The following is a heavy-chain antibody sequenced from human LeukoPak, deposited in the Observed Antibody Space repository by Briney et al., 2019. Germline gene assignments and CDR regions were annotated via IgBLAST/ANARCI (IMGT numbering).Heavy chain of an antibody. CDR2: IYYSGST. CDR3: ARATPNFDY. J-gene: IGHJ4*02. CDR1: GGSISSSSYY. V-gene: IGHV4-39*07. Sequence: SETLSLTCTVSGGSISSSSYYWGWIRQPPGKGLEWIGSIYYSGSTYYNPSLKSRVTISVDTSKNQFSLKLSSVTTADTAVYYCARATPNFDYWGQGTLVTVSS.